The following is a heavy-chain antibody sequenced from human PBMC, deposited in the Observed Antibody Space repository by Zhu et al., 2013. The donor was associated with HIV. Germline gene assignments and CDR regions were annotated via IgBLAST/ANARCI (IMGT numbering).Heavy chain of an antibody. CDR2: INAYNGNT. V-gene: IGHV1-18*01. Sequence: VHLVQSRGEVKKPGASVKVSCKASGYTFSNYGINWVRQAPGQGLEWMGWINAYNGNTNYAQKIQGRVTMTTDTSTSIAYMELRSLRSDDTAVYYCARDRGYSEWYFDLWGRGTLVTVSS. D-gene: IGHD6-25*01. J-gene: IGHJ2*01. CDR3: ARDRGYSEWYFDL. CDR1: GYTFSNYG.